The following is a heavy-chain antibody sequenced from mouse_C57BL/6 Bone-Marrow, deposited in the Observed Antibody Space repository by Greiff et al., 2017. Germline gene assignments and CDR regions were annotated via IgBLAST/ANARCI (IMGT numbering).Heavy chain of an antibody. CDR1: GFNIKDDY. CDR3: TTLPLIYYGNPYYAMDY. V-gene: IGHV14-4*01. D-gene: IGHD2-1*01. Sequence: EVKLVESGAELVRPGASVKLSCTASGFNIKDDYMHWVKQRPEQGLEWIGWIDPENGDTEYASKFQGKATITADTSSNTAYLQLSSLTSEDTAVYYCTTLPLIYYGNPYYAMDYWGQGTSVTVSS. J-gene: IGHJ4*01. CDR2: IDPENGDT.